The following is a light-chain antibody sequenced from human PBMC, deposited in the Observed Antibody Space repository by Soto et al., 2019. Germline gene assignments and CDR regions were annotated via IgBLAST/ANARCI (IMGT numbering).Light chain of an antibody. CDR3: FSFTTTSTHV. CDR1: IGDVGGYNV. V-gene: IGLV2-8*01. CDR2: EVN. J-gene: IGLJ1*01. Sequence: QSALTQPTSASGSPGQSVTISCTGTIGDVGGYNVVSWYQQYPGKVPRLIIYEVNKRTSGVPDRFSGSKSGNTAYLTISGLQVEDEAEYFCFSFTTTSTHVFGTGTKLTVL.